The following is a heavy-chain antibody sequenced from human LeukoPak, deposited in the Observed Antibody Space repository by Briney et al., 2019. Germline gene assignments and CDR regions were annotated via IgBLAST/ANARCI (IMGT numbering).Heavy chain of an antibody. J-gene: IGHJ4*02. Sequence: ASVKVSCKASGYTFTGYYMHWVRQAPGQGLEWMGWINPNSGGTNYARKFQGRVTMTWDTSISTAYMELSRLRSDDTAVYYCARGRRDGYNRLDYWGQGTLVTVSS. D-gene: IGHD5-24*01. V-gene: IGHV1-2*02. CDR3: ARGRRDGYNRLDY. CDR1: GYTFTGYY. CDR2: INPNSGGT.